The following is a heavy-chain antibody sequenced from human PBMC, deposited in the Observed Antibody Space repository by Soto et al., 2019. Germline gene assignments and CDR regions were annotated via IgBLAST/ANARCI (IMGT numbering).Heavy chain of an antibody. CDR2: ISSSGSTI. Sequence: QVQLVESGGGLVKPGGSLRLSCAASGFTFSDYYMSWIRQAPGKGLEWVSYISSSGSTIYYADSVKGRFTISRDNAKNALYLQMTSLRAEDTAVYYCARLYRHGYDSSGYYYYYYGMDVWGPGTTVTVSS. CDR3: ARLYRHGYDSSGYYYYYYGMDV. CDR1: GFTFSDYY. V-gene: IGHV3-11*01. J-gene: IGHJ6*02. D-gene: IGHD3-22*01.